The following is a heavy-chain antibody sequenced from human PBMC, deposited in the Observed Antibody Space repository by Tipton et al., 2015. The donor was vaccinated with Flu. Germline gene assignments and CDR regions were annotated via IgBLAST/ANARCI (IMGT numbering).Heavy chain of an antibody. CDR2: IYYSGST. V-gene: IGHV4-39*07. CDR3: AREPLAVADY. CDR1: GGSISSSSYY. D-gene: IGHD6-19*01. Sequence: LRLSCTVSGGSISSSSYYWGWIRQPPGKGLEWIGSIYYSGSTYYNPSLKSRVTMSVDTSKNQFSLKLSSVTAADTAVYYCAREPLAVADYWGQGTLVTVSS. J-gene: IGHJ4*02.